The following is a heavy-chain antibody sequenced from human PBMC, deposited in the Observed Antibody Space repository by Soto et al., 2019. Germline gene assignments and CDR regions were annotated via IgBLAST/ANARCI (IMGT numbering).Heavy chain of an antibody. CDR1: GFTFSSYA. Sequence: PGGSLRLSCSASGFTFSSYAMHWVRQAPGKGLEYVSAISSNGGSTYYADSVKGRFTISRDNSKNTLYLQMSSLRAEDTAVYYCVRGLEWLLFYYYYGMDVWGQGTTVTVSS. J-gene: IGHJ6*02. V-gene: IGHV3-64D*08. CDR2: ISSNGGST. CDR3: VRGLEWLLFYYYYGMDV. D-gene: IGHD3-3*01.